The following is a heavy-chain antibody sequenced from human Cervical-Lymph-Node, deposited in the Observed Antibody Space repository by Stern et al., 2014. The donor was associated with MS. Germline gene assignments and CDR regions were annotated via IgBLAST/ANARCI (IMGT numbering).Heavy chain of an antibody. V-gene: IGHV3-30*18. CDR2: ISYDGSNK. Sequence: VQLVESGGGVVQPGRSLRLSCAASGFTFSSYGMHWVRQAPGKGLEWVAVISYDGSNKDYADSVKGRFTISRDNSKNTLYLQMNSLRAEDTAVYYCAKDRVAVAVRDYYYGMDVWGQGTTVTVSS. J-gene: IGHJ6*02. D-gene: IGHD6-19*01. CDR3: AKDRVAVAVRDYYYGMDV. CDR1: GFTFSSYG.